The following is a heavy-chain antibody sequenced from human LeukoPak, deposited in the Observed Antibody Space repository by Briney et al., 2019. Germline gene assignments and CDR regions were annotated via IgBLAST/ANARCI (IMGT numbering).Heavy chain of an antibody. V-gene: IGHV4-39*01. J-gene: IGHJ5*02. CDR2: IFYSGSA. CDR3: ARQQSDTSLFDP. CDR1: GDSISSTSYY. Sequence: SETLSLTCIVSGDSISSTSYYWAWIRQPPGKGLEWIGMIFYSGSAYYTPSLRGRVTLSVVTSRNQFSLNLISVTAADTGVYFCARQQSDTSLFDPWGQGTLVTVSS. D-gene: IGHD2-21*02.